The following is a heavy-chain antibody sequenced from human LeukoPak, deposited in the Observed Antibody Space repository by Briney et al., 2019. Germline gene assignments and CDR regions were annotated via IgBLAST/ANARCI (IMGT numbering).Heavy chain of an antibody. D-gene: IGHD2-15*01. CDR2: TKEDGSGS. J-gene: IGHJ4*02. V-gene: IGHV3-7*01. CDR1: GFSFSYYW. CDR3: AKGGVVGTRYYFDS. Sequence: GGSLRLSCAASGFSFSYYWMSWVRQAPGKGLGWVANTKEDGSGSSYVDSVKGRFTISRDNAKNSLYLQMNSLRAEDTAVYYCAKGGVVGTRYYFDSWGQGTLVTVSS.